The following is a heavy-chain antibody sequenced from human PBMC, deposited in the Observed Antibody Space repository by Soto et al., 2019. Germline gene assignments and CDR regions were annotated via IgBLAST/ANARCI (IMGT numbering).Heavy chain of an antibody. CDR3: ARHDCISTSCYGAFDI. J-gene: IGHJ3*02. Sequence: GQSLKISCKGSGYSFTSYWIGLVRQMHGKGLEWMGIIYPGDSDTRYSPSFQGQVTISADKSISTAYLQWSSLKASDTAMYYCARHDCISTSCYGAFDIWGQGTMVTVSS. D-gene: IGHD2-2*01. CDR2: IYPGDSDT. CDR1: GYSFTSYW. V-gene: IGHV5-51*01.